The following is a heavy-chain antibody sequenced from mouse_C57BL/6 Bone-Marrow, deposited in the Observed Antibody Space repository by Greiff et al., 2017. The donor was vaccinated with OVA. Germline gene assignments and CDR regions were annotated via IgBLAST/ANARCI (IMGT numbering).Heavy chain of an antibody. CDR1: GYTFTSYG. J-gene: IGHJ3*01. V-gene: IGHV1-81*01. CDR2: IYPRSGNT. D-gene: IGHD1-1*01. CDR3: ARRSYYGSSYLFAY. Sequence: QVQLQQSGAELARPGASVKLSCKASGYTFTSYGISWVKQRTGQGLEWIGEIYPRSGNTYYNEKFKGKATLTADKSSSTAYMELRSLTSEDSAVYFCARRSYYGSSYLFAYWGQGTLVTVSA.